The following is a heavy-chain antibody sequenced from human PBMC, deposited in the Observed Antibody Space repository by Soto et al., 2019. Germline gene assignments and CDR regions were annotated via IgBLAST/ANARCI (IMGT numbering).Heavy chain of an antibody. CDR3: ARDLWQQWLVGHYYYYGMDV. J-gene: IGHJ6*02. CDR2: ISYDGSNK. V-gene: IGHV3-30-3*01. Sequence: GESLKISCAASGFTFSSYAMHWVRQAPGKGLEWVAVISYDGSNKYYADSVKGRFTISRDNSKNTLYLQMNSLRAEDTAVYYCARDLWQQWLVGHYYYYGMDVWGQGTTVTVSS. D-gene: IGHD6-19*01. CDR1: GFTFSSYA.